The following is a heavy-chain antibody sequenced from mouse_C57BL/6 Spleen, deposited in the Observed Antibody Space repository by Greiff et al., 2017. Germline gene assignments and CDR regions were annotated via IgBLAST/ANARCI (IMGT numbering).Heavy chain of an antibody. CDR1: GYTFTSYW. V-gene: IGHV1-69*01. D-gene: IGHD2-1*01. J-gene: IGHJ2*01. Sequence: QVQLQQPGAELVMPGASVKLSCKASGYTFTSYWMHWVKQRPGQGLEWIGEIDPSDSYTNYNQKFKGKSTLTVDESSSTAYMQLSSLTSEDSAVFYCARSYGNYTFDYWGQGTTLTVSS. CDR3: ARSYGNYTFDY. CDR2: IDPSDSYT.